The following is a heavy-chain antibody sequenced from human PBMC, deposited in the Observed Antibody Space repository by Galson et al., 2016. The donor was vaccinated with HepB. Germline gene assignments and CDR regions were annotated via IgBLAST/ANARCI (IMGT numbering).Heavy chain of an antibody. D-gene: IGHD2-2*01. CDR2: ISRSSDDI. Sequence: SLRLSCAASGFTFTSYNLNWVRQAPGKGPEWLSYISRSSDDIYYADSVKGRFTISRDNANNSLYLQMSSLSTDDTAVYYCARDKRAGAMRGTLPHNYFGMDTWGQGTTVIVSS. V-gene: IGHV3-21*01. CDR3: ARDKRAGAMRGTLPHNYFGMDT. J-gene: IGHJ6*02. CDR1: GFTFTSYN.